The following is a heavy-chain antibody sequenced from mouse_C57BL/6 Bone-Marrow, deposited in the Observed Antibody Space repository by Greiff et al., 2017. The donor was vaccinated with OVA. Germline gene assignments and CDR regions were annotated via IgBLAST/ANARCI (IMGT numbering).Heavy chain of an antibody. Sequence: EVQVVESGGDLVKPGGSLKLSCAASGFTFSSYGMSWVRQTPDKRLEWVATISSGGSYTYYPDSVKGRFTISRDNAKNTLYLQMSSLKSEDTAVYYCAYLLHFRAMGYWGQGTSVTVSA. CDR1: GFTFSSYG. CDR3: AYLLHFRAMGY. V-gene: IGHV5-6*01. J-gene: IGHJ4*01. D-gene: IGHD3-2*02. CDR2: ISSGGSYT.